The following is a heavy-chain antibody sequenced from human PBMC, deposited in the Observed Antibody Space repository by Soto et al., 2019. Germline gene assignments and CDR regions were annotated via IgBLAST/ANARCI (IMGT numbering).Heavy chain of an antibody. CDR3: TTDQEGPHDLYDFGGYYYYGMDV. CDR1: GFTFSNAW. D-gene: IGHD3-3*01. J-gene: IGHJ6*02. Sequence: GGSLRLSCAASGFTFSNAWMNWVRQAPGKGLEWVGRIKSKTDGGTTDYAAPVKGRFTISRDDSKNTLYLQMNSLKTEDTAVYYCTTDQEGPHDLYDFGGYYYYGMDVWGQGTTVTVSS. V-gene: IGHV3-15*07. CDR2: IKSKTDGGTT.